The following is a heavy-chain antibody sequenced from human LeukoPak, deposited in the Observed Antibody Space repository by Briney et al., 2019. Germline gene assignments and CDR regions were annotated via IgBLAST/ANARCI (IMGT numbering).Heavy chain of an antibody. V-gene: IGHV3-11*01. Sequence: GGSLRLSCAASGFTFSDYYMSWIRQTPGKGLEWVSYISSSGSAMFYADSVKGRFTISRDNAKNSLYLQMNSLRAEDTAVHYCARVVYCSGGSCHIFAFDIWGQGTMVTVSS. CDR2: ISSSGSAM. CDR3: ARVVYCSGGSCHIFAFDI. J-gene: IGHJ3*02. CDR1: GFTFSDYY. D-gene: IGHD2-15*01.